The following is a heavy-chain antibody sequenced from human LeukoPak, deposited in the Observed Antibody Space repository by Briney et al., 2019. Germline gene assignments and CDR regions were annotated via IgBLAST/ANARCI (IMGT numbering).Heavy chain of an antibody. CDR3: ASSYLLTGYPLDY. CDR2: ISSHGGST. J-gene: IGHJ4*02. D-gene: IGHD3-9*01. Sequence: GGSLRLSCAASGFAFSRYALHWVRQAPGKGLEYVSSISSHGGSTYYAHSVKGRFTISRDNSKNTLYLQMGSLRAEDMAVYYCASSYLLTGYPLDYWGQGTLVTVPS. CDR1: GFAFSRYA. V-gene: IGHV3-64*01.